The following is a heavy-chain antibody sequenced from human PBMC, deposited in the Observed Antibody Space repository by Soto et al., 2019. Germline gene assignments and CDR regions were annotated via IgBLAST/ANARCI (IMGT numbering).Heavy chain of an antibody. Sequence: GGSLRLSCAASGFTFSSYAMSWVRQAPGKGLEWVSAISGSGGSTYYADSVKGRFTISRDNSKNTLYLQMNSLRDEDTAVYYCARGPRTYSSSWYPDDWGQGTLVTVSS. CDR1: GFTFSSYA. D-gene: IGHD6-13*01. CDR3: ARGPRTYSSSWYPDD. CDR2: ISGSGGST. V-gene: IGHV3-23*01. J-gene: IGHJ4*02.